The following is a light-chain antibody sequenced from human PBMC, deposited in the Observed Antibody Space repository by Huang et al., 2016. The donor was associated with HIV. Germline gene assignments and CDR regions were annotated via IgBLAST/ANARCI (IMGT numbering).Light chain of an antibody. J-gene: IGKJ2*01. CDR2: DAS. V-gene: IGKV3D-20*01. CDR1: QIVSSRY. CDR3: QQYGSSSYT. Sequence: EIVLTQSPASLSLSPGERAMLSCGASQIVSSRYLAWFQQKPGLPPRLLIYDASVRAPGIPYRFSGGGSGTDFTLTISRLEPEDFAVYYCQQYGSSSYTFGQGTKLEIK.